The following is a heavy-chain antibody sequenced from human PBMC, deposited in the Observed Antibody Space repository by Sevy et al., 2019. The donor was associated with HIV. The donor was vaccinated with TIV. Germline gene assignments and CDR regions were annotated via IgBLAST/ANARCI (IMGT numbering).Heavy chain of an antibody. J-gene: IGHJ5*02. V-gene: IGHV1-2*02. CDR3: ATYSDYGGAFDP. Sequence: GSVKVSCKAFGYTFTAHYMHWVRLVPGQGLEWMGWINPNSGGTKYAQKFQGRVTMTRDTSISTAYMEMSRLRSDDTALYYCATYSDYGGAFDPWGQGTLVTVSS. CDR1: GYTFTAHY. CDR2: INPNSGGT. D-gene: IGHD5-12*01.